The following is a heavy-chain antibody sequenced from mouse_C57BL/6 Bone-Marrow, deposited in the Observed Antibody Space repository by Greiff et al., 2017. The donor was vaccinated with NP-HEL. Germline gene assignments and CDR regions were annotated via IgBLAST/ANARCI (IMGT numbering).Heavy chain of an antibody. Sequence: EVMLVESGGGLVKPGGSLKLSCAASGFTFSSYAMSWVRQTPEKRLEWVATISDGGSYTYYPDNVKGRFTISRDNAKNNLYLQMSHLKSEDTAMYYCARGWLLRLLYDAMDYWGQGTSVTVSS. V-gene: IGHV5-4*03. J-gene: IGHJ4*01. D-gene: IGHD2-3*01. CDR2: ISDGGSYT. CDR1: GFTFSSYA. CDR3: ARGWLLRLLYDAMDY.